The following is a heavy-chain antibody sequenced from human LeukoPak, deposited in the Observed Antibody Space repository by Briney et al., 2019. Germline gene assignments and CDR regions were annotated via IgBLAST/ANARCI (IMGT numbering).Heavy chain of an antibody. CDR1: GYTFTSYG. D-gene: IGHD3-3*01. CDR3: ARDNPAYYGFWSGYYRVSWFDP. V-gene: IGHV1-18*01. CDR2: ISAYNGNT. J-gene: IGHJ5*02. Sequence: ASVKVSCKASGYTFTSYGISWVRQAPGQGLEWMGWISAYNGNTNYAQKLQGRVTMTTDTSTSTAYMELRSLRSDDTAVYYCARDNPAYYGFWSGYYRVSWFDPWGQGTLVTVSS.